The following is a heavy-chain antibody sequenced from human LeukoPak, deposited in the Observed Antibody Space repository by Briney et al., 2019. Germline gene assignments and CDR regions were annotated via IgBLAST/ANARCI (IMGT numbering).Heavy chain of an antibody. CDR3: ARGYGSYLNDAFDI. Sequence: PGGSLRLSCAASGFTFSSYAMHWVRQAPGKGLEWVAVISYDGSKKYYADSVKGRFTISRDNSKNTLYLQMNSLRAEDTAVYHCARGYGSYLNDAFDIWGQGTMVTVSS. D-gene: IGHD1-26*01. CDR2: ISYDGSKK. J-gene: IGHJ3*02. V-gene: IGHV3-30*04. CDR1: GFTFSSYA.